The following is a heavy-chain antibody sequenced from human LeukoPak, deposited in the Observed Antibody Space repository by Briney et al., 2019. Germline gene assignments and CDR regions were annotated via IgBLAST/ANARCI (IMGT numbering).Heavy chain of an antibody. D-gene: IGHD6-13*01. CDR2: INAYNGNT. Sequence: GASVKVSCKASGYTFPSYGISWVRQAPGQGLEWMGWINAYNGNTNYAQMLQGRVTMTTDTSTSTAYMGLGSLRSDDTAVYYCVRWAGRLISSSWSDYWGQGALVTVSS. V-gene: IGHV1-18*01. CDR1: GYTFPSYG. CDR3: VRWAGRLISSSWSDY. J-gene: IGHJ4*02.